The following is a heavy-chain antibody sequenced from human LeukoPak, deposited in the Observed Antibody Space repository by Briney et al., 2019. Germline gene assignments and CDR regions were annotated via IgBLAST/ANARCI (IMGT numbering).Heavy chain of an antibody. Sequence: GASVKVSCKASGGTFSSYTISWVRQAPGQGLEWMGRIIPILGIANYAQKFQGRVTITADKSTSTAYMELSSLRSGDTAVYYCARDGGPGIREAFDIWGQGTMVTVSS. CDR1: GGTFSSYT. CDR3: ARDGGPGIREAFDI. D-gene: IGHD3-16*01. J-gene: IGHJ3*02. V-gene: IGHV1-69*04. CDR2: IIPILGIA.